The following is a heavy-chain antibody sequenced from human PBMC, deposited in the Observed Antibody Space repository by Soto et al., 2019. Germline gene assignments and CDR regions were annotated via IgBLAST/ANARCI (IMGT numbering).Heavy chain of an antibody. CDR3: ARGMTPPGAPAWYYFDS. D-gene: IGHD2-8*02. CDR2: FSLSGTT. CDR1: GASITGSFF. Sequence: ETLSLTCTVSGASITGSFFWSWIRQPAGKGLEWIGRFSLSGTTNYNPSLRSRVTMSADVSKNRFSLRLTSVTAADTALYYCARGMTPPGAPAWYYFDSWGQGTLVTVSS. V-gene: IGHV4-4*07. J-gene: IGHJ4*02.